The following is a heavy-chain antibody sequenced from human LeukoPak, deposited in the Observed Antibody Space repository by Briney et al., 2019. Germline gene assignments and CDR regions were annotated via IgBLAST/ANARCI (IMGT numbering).Heavy chain of an antibody. CDR3: ARAKDDFCDY. J-gene: IGHJ4*02. Sequence: GGSLRLSCAASGLTFSSYSMNWVRQAPGKGLEWVSSIRSSSYTYYADSVKGRFTISRDNAKNSLYLQMNSLTAEDTAVYYCARAKDDFCDYWGQGTLVTVSS. D-gene: IGHD3/OR15-3a*01. CDR2: IRSSSYT. CDR1: GLTFSSYS. V-gene: IGHV3-21*01.